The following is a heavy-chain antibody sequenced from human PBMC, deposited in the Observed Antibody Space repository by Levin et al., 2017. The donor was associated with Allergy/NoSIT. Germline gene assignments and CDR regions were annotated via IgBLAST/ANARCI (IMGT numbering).Heavy chain of an antibody. J-gene: IGHJ4*02. V-gene: IGHV4-61*02. D-gene: IGHD3-10*01. CDR2: IYSSGSA. CDR1: GGSISSGSYY. CDR3: ARAEVGSEH. Sequence: SETLSLTCKVSGGSISSGSYYWSWIRQPAAMGLEWIGRIYSSGSANYNSSLKSRVTISVDTSKYQFSLKLSSVTAADTAVYYCARAEVGSEHWGQGTLVTVSS.